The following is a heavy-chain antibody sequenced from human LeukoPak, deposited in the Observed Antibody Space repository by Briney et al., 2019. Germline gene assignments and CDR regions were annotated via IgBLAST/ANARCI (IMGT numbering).Heavy chain of an antibody. D-gene: IGHD3-22*01. CDR3: AKCSRGYYYDSSLDY. V-gene: IGHV3-23*01. CDR2: ISGSGGST. CDR1: GFTFSSYS. Sequence: GGSLRLSCAASGFTFSSYSMNWVRQAPGKGLEWVSAISGSGGSTYYADSVKGRFTISRDNSKNTLYLQMNSLRAEDTAVYYCAKCSRGYYYDSSLDYWGQGTLVTVSS. J-gene: IGHJ4*02.